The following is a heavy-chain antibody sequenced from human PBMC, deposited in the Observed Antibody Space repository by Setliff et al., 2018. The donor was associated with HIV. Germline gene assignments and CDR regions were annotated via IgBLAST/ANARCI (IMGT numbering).Heavy chain of an antibody. CDR1: GFTFSHYH. V-gene: IGHV3-15*01. CDR2: IKSKTDGGTT. D-gene: IGHD1-26*01. J-gene: IGHJ4*02. CDR3: TTDLGGSYHGWNY. Sequence: GGSLRLSCAASGFTFSHYHMNWVRQAPGKGLEWVGRIKSKTDGGTTDYAAPVKGRFTISRDDSKNTLYLQMNSLKTEDTAVYYCTTDLGGSYHGWNYWGQGTLVTVSS.